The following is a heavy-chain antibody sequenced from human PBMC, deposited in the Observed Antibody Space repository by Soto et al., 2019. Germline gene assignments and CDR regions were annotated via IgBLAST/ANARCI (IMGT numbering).Heavy chain of an antibody. CDR3: ARDRMGYSGSGRCVGLCHYYHDMDV. D-gene: IGHD3-10*01. Sequence: QVQLQESGPGLVKPSETLSLTCTVSGGSISSNYWSWIRQSPGKGLEWIGYIYYSGSTNYNPSLKSRVTISVDTSKNQFSLKLSSVTAADTAVYYCARDRMGYSGSGRCVGLCHYYHDMDVWGQGTTVTVSS. CDR1: GGSISSNY. J-gene: IGHJ6*02. CDR2: IYYSGST. V-gene: IGHV4-59*01.